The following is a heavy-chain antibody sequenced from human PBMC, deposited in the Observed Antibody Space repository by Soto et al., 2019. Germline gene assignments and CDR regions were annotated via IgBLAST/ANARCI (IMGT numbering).Heavy chain of an antibody. CDR1: VFTFSSNY. J-gene: IGHJ4*02. CDR2: IYSGGST. CDR3: AGSYSSSWLR. Sequence: GGSLKLSGAASVFTFSSNYMSWVRQAPGKGLEWVSVIYSGGSTYYADSVKGRFTISRDNSKNTLYLQMNSLGAEDTAVYYCAGSYSSSWLRWGQGTLVTVSS. D-gene: IGHD6-13*01. V-gene: IGHV3-53*01.